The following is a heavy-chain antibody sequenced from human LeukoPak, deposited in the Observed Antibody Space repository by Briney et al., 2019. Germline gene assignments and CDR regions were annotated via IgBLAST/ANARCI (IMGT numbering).Heavy chain of an antibody. V-gene: IGHV3-23*01. CDR2: ISGSGGST. D-gene: IGHD4-23*01. CDR3: AKDGPMVRRGIDY. Sequence: PGGSLRLSCAASGFTFSSYEMNWVRQAPGKGLEWVSAISGSGGSTYYADSVKGRFTISRDNSKNTLYLQMNSLRAEDTAVYYCAKDGPMVRRGIDYWGQGTLVTVSS. J-gene: IGHJ4*02. CDR1: GFTFSSYE.